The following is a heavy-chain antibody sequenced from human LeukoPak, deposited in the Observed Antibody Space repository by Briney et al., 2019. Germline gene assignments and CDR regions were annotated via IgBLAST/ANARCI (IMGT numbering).Heavy chain of an antibody. J-gene: IGHJ6*02. CDR2: IYYSGST. CDR3: ASIPDNILTLGYYYGMDV. D-gene: IGHD3-9*01. Sequence: SETLSLTCAVYGGSFSGYYWSWIRQPPGKGLEWIGYIYYSGSTYYNPSLKSRVTISVDTSKNQFSLKLSSVTAADTAVYYCASIPDNILTLGYYYGMDVWGQGTTVTVSS. V-gene: IGHV4-30-4*08. CDR1: GGSFSGYY.